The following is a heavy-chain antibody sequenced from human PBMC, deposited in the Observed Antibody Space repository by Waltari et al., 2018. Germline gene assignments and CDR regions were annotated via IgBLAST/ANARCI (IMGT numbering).Heavy chain of an antibody. CDR1: GFTFGTYW. V-gene: IGHV3-7*01. Sequence: EVQLVESGGGLVQPGGSLRLSCVGSGFTFGTYWMSWVRHSPGKGLELGANIKQNGREKSYVDAVKGRFIISRDDAQNSLYLQLNSLRAEDTAVYYCARRRGGGYWYFDLWGRGTLVTVSS. D-gene: IGHD2-15*01. J-gene: IGHJ2*01. CDR3: ARRRGGGYWYFDL. CDR2: IKQNGREK.